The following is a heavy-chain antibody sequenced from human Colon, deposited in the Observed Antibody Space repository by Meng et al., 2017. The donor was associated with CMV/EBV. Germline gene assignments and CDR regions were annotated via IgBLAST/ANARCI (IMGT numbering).Heavy chain of an antibody. D-gene: IGHD1-26*01. V-gene: IGHV6-1*01. Sequence: QVHLQHTGRAHVNPSQTRPLPCAISGDSVSSDSAAWNGIRQSPSRGLEWLGRTYYRSQWYFDYEVSVIGRITINADTSKNEFSLQLRSVTPDDTAVYYCARGWELGSWGQGTLVTVSS. J-gene: IGHJ4*02. CDR1: GDSVSSDSAA. CDR2: TYYRSQWYF. CDR3: ARGWELGS.